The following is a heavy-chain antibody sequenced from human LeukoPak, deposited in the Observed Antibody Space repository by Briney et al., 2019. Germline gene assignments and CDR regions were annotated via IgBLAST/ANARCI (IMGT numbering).Heavy chain of an antibody. CDR1: GLTFSSCW. J-gene: IGHJ4*02. V-gene: IGHV3-7*01. CDR3: ARDLAYSRLDY. Sequence: HTGGSLRLSFAGSGLTFSSCWMDWVRRAPGKGLEWVASINPDGNKKYSADSVKGRFTISRDNAENSLYLQMNSLRVEDTAFYYCARDLAYSRLDYWGQGMLVTVSS. CDR2: INPDGNKK. D-gene: IGHD5-18*01.